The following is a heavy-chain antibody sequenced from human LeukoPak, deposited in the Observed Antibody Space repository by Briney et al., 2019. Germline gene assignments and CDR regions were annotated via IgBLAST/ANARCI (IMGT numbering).Heavy chain of an antibody. V-gene: IGHV3-7*01. CDR3: ARVVIPSLKDQLLYRGIFRFDP. Sequence: PGGSLRLSCAASGFTFSSDWMSWVRQAPGKGLEWVANIKQDGSEKYYVDSVKGRFTISRDNAKNSLYLQMNSLRAEDTAVYYCARVVIPSLKDQLLYRGIFRFDPWGQGTLVTVSS. CDR1: GFTFSSDW. CDR2: IKQDGSEK. D-gene: IGHD2-2*02. J-gene: IGHJ5*02.